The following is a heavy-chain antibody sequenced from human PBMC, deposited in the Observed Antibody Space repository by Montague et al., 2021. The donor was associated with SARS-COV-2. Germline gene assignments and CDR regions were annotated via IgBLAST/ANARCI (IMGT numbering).Heavy chain of an antibody. V-gene: IGHV3-53*04. CDR1: GFTVSSNY. CDR2: IYSGGST. D-gene: IGHD6-13*01. Sequence: SLRLSCAVSGFTVSSNYMSWVRQAPGKGLEWVSVIYSGGSTYYAYSVKXRFTISRHSSKNTLYLQMNSLRAEDTAVYYCARGLRIAAAGTGSGYYYGMDVWGQGTTVTVSS. CDR3: ARGLRIAAAGTGSGYYYGMDV. J-gene: IGHJ6*02.